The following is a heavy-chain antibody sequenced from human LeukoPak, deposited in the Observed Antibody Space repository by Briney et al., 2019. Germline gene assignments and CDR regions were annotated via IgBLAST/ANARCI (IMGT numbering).Heavy chain of an antibody. V-gene: IGHV4-34*01. CDR1: GGSFSGYY. J-gene: IGHJ4*02. CDR3: ARAAPRYFDY. CDR2: INHSGST. Sequence: SETPSLTCAVYGGSFSGYYWSWIRQPPGKGLEWIGEINHSGSTNYNPSLKSRVTISVDTSKNQFSLKLSSVTAADTAVYYCARAAPRYFDYWGQGTLVTVSS.